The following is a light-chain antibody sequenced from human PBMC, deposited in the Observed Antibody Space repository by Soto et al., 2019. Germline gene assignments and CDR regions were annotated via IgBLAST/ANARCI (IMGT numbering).Light chain of an antibody. CDR2: DAS. CDR3: QQRSNRIT. CDR1: QSVSSY. Sequence: RVVTQSPATLSVSPGERATLSCRASQSVSSYLAWYQQKPGQAPRLLIYDASNRATGIPARFSGSGSGTEFTLPISSLEPEDFAVDDCQQRSNRITFGQGTRLDIK. J-gene: IGKJ5*01. V-gene: IGKV3-11*01.